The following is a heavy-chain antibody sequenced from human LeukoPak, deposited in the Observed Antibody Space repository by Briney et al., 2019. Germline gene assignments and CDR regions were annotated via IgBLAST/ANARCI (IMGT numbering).Heavy chain of an antibody. D-gene: IGHD1-26*01. V-gene: IGHV3-7*01. CDR2: IKQYGSEQ. Sequence: PGGSLRLSCAVSGFTFSTYWMTWVRQAPGKGLEWVANIKQYGSEQYYVDSVKGRFTISRDNAKNSLYLQMNSLRVEDTAVYYCARGGSRIVGAFDYWGQGTLVTVSS. CDR3: ARGGSRIVGAFDY. CDR1: GFTFSTYW. J-gene: IGHJ4*02.